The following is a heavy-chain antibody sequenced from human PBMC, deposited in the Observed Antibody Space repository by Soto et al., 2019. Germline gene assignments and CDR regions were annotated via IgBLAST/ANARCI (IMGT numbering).Heavy chain of an antibody. D-gene: IGHD3-3*01. J-gene: IGHJ4*02. V-gene: IGHV4-39*02. CDR1: GGSISSTGHY. CDR2: IYYAGSP. Sequence: QLQLQESGPGLVKPSETLSLTCSVSGGSISSTGHYWGWIRQPPGKGLEWIGNIYYAGSPYYNPSLKSSVTVSVDTSKNHFALALTSVPAADTAVYYCARLMGVVTVDYWGQGALVTVS. CDR3: ARLMGVVTVDY.